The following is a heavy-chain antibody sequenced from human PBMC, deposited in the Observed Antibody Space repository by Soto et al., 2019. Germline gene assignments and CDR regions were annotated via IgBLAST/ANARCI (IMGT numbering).Heavy chain of an antibody. J-gene: IGHJ3*02. CDR2: IYYNGST. V-gene: IGHV4-59*01. Sequence: SETLSLTCTVSGGSISSYYWSWIRQPPGKGLEWIGYIYYNGSTNYNPSLKSRVTISVDTSENQFSLKLSSVTAADTAVYYCARGRGSSWYFQAFDIWGQGTMVTVSS. CDR3: ARGRGSSWYFQAFDI. CDR1: GGSISSYY. D-gene: IGHD6-13*01.